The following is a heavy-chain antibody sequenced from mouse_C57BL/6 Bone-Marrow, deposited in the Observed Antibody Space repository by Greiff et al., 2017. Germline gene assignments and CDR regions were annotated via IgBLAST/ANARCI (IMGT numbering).Heavy chain of an antibody. CDR2: LDPETGGT. V-gene: IGHV1-15*01. J-gene: IGHJ1*03. CDR1: GYTFTDYE. D-gene: IGHD2-1*01. CDR3: TRSGINYVDWYFAV. Sequence: QVQLQQSGAELVRPGASVTLSCKASGYTFTDYEMHWVKQTPVHGLEWIGALDPETGGTAYNQKFKGKAILTADKSSSTAYMELRSLTSEDSAVYYCTRSGINYVDWYFAVWGTGTTVTVSS.